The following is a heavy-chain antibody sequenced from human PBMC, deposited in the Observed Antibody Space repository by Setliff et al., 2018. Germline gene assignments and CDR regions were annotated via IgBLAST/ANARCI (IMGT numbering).Heavy chain of an antibody. J-gene: IGHJ4*02. CDR1: GYSISSGYY. CDR2: IYHSGST. CDR3: ASSFSRREKFLLDY. Sequence: SETLSLTCAVSGYSISSGYYWGWIRQPPRRGLEWIGSIYHSGSTYYNPSLKSRSTMSVDTSKNQFSLKVSSVTAADTAVYYCASSFSRREKFLLDYWGQGALVTVSS. V-gene: IGHV4-38-2*01.